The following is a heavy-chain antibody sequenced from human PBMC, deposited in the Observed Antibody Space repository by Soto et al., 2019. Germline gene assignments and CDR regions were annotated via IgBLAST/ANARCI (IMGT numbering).Heavy chain of an antibody. J-gene: IGHJ3*02. D-gene: IGHD3-22*01. CDR3: ARAAYYYDSSHDAFDI. CDR1: GGSISSGAYY. Sequence: PSETLSLTCTVSGGSISSGAYYWSWIRQHPGKGLEWIGYIYYSGSTYYNPSLKSRVTISVDTSKNQFSLKLSSVTAADTAVYYCARAAYYYDSSHDAFDIWGQGTMVTVSS. V-gene: IGHV4-31*03. CDR2: IYYSGST.